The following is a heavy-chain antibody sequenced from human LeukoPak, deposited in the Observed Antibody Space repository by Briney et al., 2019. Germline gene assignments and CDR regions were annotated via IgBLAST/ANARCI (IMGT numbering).Heavy chain of an antibody. V-gene: IGHV3-48*01. Sequence: PGGSLRLSCAAFGFIFSDSNMHWVRQAPGTGLEWVSYISSSGNTIYYTDSVRGRFIISRDNAKNSLFLQMNSLRVEDTAVYYCSRDLGLPGVWGQGTMVTVSS. CDR3: SRDLGLPGV. D-gene: IGHD3-10*01. CDR2: ISSSGNTI. J-gene: IGHJ3*01. CDR1: GFIFSDSN.